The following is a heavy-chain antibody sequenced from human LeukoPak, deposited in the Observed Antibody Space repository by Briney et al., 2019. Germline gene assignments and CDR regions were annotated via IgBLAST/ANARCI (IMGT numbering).Heavy chain of an antibody. V-gene: IGHV4-4*02. CDR2: IYHSGST. J-gene: IGHJ2*01. CDR3: AREDYDDSGAWYFDL. CDR1: GGSISRSNW. D-gene: IGHD3-3*01. Sequence: PSGTLSLTCAVSGGSISRSNWWSWVRQPPGKGLEWIGEIYHSGSTNYNPSLKSRVTISVDKSKNPFSLKLSSVTAADTAVYYCAREDYDDSGAWYFDLWGRGTLVTVSS.